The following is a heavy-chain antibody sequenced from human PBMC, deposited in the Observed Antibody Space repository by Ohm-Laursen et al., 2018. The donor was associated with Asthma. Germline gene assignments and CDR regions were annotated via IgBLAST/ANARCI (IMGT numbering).Heavy chain of an antibody. CDR1: GGSIGSDDYY. CDR2: FFLRGND. J-gene: IGHJ4*02. CDR3: ARVGIAARVIDY. Sequence: SQTLSLTCTVSGGSIGSDDYYWAWIRQPPGKGLEWIGYFFLRGNDNYNPSLKSRVTMSMGTSRDQFSLRLSSVTAADTAVYYCARVGIAARVIDYWGQGTLVTVSS. V-gene: IGHV4-61*08. D-gene: IGHD6-6*01.